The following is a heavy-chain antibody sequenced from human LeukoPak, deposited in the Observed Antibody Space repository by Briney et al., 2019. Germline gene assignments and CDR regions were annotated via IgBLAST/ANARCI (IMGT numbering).Heavy chain of an antibody. Sequence: GGSLRLSCAASGFTFSSYSMNWVRQAPGKGLEWVSSISSSSSYIYYADSVKGRFTISRDNAKNSLYLQMNSLRAEDTAVYYCARDRSPVVPAAFWFDPWGQGTLVTVSS. J-gene: IGHJ5*02. CDR1: GFTFSSYS. V-gene: IGHV3-21*01. CDR3: ARDRSPVVPAAFWFDP. CDR2: ISSSSSYI. D-gene: IGHD2-2*01.